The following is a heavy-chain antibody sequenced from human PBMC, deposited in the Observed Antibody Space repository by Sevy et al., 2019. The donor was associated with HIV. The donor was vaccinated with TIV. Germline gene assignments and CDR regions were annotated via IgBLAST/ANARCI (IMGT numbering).Heavy chain of an antibody. CDR3: TRSLASGYFVTFDH. V-gene: IGHV3-53*01. CDR2: LQSGGST. CDR1: GFTVSSKY. J-gene: IGHJ4*02. Sequence: GGSLRLSCEVSGFTVSSKYMSWVRQAPGQGLEWVSVLQSGGSTHYADSVRGRFTISRDNSKNTLYLQMDGLRAEDTAIYYCTRSLASGYFVTFDHWGQGALVTVSS. D-gene: IGHD5-12*01.